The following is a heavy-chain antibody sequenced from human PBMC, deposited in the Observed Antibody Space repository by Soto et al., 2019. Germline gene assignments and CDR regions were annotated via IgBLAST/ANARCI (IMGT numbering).Heavy chain of an antibody. Sequence: SVKVSCKASGGAFSSYSISWVRQAPGQGLEWMGGIIPIFGTANYAQKFQGRVTITADESTSTAYMELSSLRSEDTAVYYCARRSHYYDSSGYYYYYYGMDVWGQGTTVTVSS. CDR3: ARRSHYYDSSGYYYYYYGMDV. D-gene: IGHD3-22*01. CDR2: IIPIFGTA. V-gene: IGHV1-69*13. CDR1: GGAFSSYS. J-gene: IGHJ6*02.